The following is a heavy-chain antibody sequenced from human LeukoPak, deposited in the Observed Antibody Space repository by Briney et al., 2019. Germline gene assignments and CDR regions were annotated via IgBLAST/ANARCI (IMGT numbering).Heavy chain of an antibody. V-gene: IGHV3-33*08. CDR1: GFTFTTYW. CDR3: VRGYYDGNSDFDY. Sequence: GGSLRLSCAASGFTFTTYWMHWVRQAPGKGLEWVAAIWYDGTNENYVDSVKGRFTISRDNSKNTLYLEMDNLRVEDTAVYYCVRGYYDGNSDFDYWGQGTLVTVSS. CDR2: IWYDGTNE. J-gene: IGHJ4*02. D-gene: IGHD3-3*01.